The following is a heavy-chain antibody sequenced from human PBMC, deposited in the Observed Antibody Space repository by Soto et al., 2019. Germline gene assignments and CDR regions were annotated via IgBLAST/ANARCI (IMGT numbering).Heavy chain of an antibody. V-gene: IGHV3-48*02. Sequence: GGSLRLSCVASGFTFSSYSMNWVRQAPGKGLEWVSYISSGSSTIDYADSVKGRFTISRDNAKDSLFLQMSSPRDEDTAVYYCVRDLNYAFEIWGQGTMVTVSS. CDR3: VRDLNYAFEI. CDR1: GFTFSSYS. CDR2: ISSGSSTI. J-gene: IGHJ3*02.